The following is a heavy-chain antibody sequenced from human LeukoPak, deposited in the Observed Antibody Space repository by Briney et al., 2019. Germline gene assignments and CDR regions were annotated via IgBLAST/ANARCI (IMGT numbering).Heavy chain of an antibody. Sequence: SVMVSCKASGGTFSSYAISWVRQAPGQGLEWMGRIIPIFGTANYAQKFQGRVTITTDESTSTAYMELSSLRSEDTAVYYCARDQGYSSGWSLGYWGQGTLVTVSS. CDR3: ARDQGYSSGWSLGY. CDR2: IIPIFGTA. V-gene: IGHV1-69*05. J-gene: IGHJ4*02. CDR1: GGTFSSYA. D-gene: IGHD6-19*01.